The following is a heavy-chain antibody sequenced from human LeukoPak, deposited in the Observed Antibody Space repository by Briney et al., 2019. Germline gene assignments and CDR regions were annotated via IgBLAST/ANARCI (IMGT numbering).Heavy chain of an antibody. Sequence: SETLSLTCTVSGGSFSDSYWSWIRQPPGKGLEWIGYIYDSGSTNYNPSLKSRVTISVDTPKNQFSLKMNSVTAADTAVYYCARDRWFDPWGQGTLVTVSS. J-gene: IGHJ5*02. CDR3: ARDRWFDP. CDR1: GGSFSDSY. V-gene: IGHV4-59*01. CDR2: IYDSGST.